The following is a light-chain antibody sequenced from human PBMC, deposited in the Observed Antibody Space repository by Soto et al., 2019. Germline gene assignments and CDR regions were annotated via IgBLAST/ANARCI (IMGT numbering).Light chain of an antibody. CDR3: QQLNSYPLVT. CDR1: QGISSY. J-gene: IGKJ4*01. V-gene: IGKV1-9*01. Sequence: IQLTQSPFSLSASVGDRVTITCRASQGISSYLAWYQQKPGKAPKLLIYAASTLQSGVPSRFSGSGSGTDFTLTISSLQPEDFATYYCQQLNSYPLVTFGGGTKVEIK. CDR2: AAS.